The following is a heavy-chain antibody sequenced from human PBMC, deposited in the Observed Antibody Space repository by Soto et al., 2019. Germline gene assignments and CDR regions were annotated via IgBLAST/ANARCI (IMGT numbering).Heavy chain of an antibody. J-gene: IGHJ3*02. V-gene: IGHV3-72*01. CDR3: ASPYGTDAFDI. CDR2: TRNKANSYTT. Sequence: GGSLRLSCAASGFTFSDHYMDWVRQAPGKGLEWVGRTRNKANSYTTEYAASVKGRFTISRDDSKNSLYLQMNSLKTEDTAVYYCASPYGTDAFDIWGQGTMVTVSS. CDR1: GFTFSDHY. D-gene: IGHD4-17*01.